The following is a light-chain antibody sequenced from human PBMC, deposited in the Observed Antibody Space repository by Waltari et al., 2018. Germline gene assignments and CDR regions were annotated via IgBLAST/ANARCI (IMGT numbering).Light chain of an antibody. V-gene: IGLV2-11*01. CDR3: CSYVDSPTSWL. Sequence: QSALTQPRSVSGSPGQSVTIPCSGTSSDAGRSDVVSWYQQHPCKAPKRIIYNVSKRPSGVPDRFSGSKSGNTASLLVSGLRAEDEADYYCCSYVDSPTSWLFGGGTKLAVL. CDR1: SSDAGRSDV. J-gene: IGLJ3*02. CDR2: NVS.